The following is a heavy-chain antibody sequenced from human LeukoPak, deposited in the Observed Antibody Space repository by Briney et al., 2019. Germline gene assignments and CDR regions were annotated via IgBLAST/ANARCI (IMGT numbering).Heavy chain of an antibody. CDR1: GYIFTSYW. V-gene: IGHV5-51*01. J-gene: IGHJ6*03. CDR2: IYPGDSET. D-gene: IGHD4-23*01. Sequence: GESLQISCKGSGYIFTSYWIGWGRQLGGKGLGWMGIIYPGDSETRYSPSFEGQVTISDDKSISTCYRQGSSMEAADTAMYNSARHIPKPTLIKRGSYYYMDVWGKGTTVTVSS. CDR3: ARHIPKPTLIKRGSYYYMDV.